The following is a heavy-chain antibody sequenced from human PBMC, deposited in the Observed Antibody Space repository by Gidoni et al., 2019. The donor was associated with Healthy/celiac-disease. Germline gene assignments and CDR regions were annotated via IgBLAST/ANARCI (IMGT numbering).Heavy chain of an antibody. D-gene: IGHD6-13*01. CDR2: FDPADGET. CDR1: GYTLTELS. Sequence: QVQLVQSGAEVKKPGASVKVSCKVSGYTLTELSMHWVRQAPGKGLEWMGGFDPADGETIYAQKFQGRVTMTEDTSTDTAYMELSSLRSEDTAVYYCATGAYGQQLVGARDAFDIWGQGTMVTVSS. CDR3: ATGAYGQQLVGARDAFDI. J-gene: IGHJ3*02. V-gene: IGHV1-24*01.